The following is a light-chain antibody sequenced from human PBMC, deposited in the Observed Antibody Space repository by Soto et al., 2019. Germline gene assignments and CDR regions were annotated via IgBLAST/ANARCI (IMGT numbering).Light chain of an antibody. Sequence: QSALAQPASVSGSPGQSITISCTGTSSDVGGYNYASWSQQHPGKAPKLMIYEVSNRPSGVSNRFAGSKSGNTAPLTISGLQAEDEADYYCSSYTTTNTYVFGTGTKVTVL. CDR1: SSDVGGYNY. CDR3: SSYTTTNTYV. V-gene: IGLV2-14*01. CDR2: EVS. J-gene: IGLJ1*01.